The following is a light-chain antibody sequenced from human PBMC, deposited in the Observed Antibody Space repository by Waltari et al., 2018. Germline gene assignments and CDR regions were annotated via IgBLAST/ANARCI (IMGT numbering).Light chain of an antibody. CDR3: QHYNNWPLYT. CDR2: GAS. V-gene: IGKV3-15*01. CDR1: QSVTFN. J-gene: IGKJ2*01. Sequence: ETVMTQSPATLSVSPGERVTLSCRPSQSVTFNLAWYHQKPGQAPRLLIYGASTRATGVPARFSGSGFVTEFTLTISSLQSEDLAVYFCQHYNNWPLYTFGQGTKLEI.